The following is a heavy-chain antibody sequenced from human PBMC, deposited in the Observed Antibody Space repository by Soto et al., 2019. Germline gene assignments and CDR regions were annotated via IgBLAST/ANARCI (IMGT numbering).Heavy chain of an antibody. D-gene: IGHD3-16*02. CDR3: ASPIDSPGAFDI. CDR2: IYHSGST. V-gene: IGHV4-4*02. Sequence: PSETLSLTCAVSGVSISSSNWWRWVRQPPGKGLEWIGEIYHSGSTNYSPSLKSRVTISVDKSKNQFSLKLSSVTAADTAVYYCASPIDSPGAFDIWGQGTMVTVSS. J-gene: IGHJ3*02. CDR1: GVSISSSNW.